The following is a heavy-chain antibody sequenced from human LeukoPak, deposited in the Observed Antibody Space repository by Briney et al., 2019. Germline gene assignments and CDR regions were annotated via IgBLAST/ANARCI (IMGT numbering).Heavy chain of an antibody. V-gene: IGHV4-59*01. CDR2: IYYSGST. Sequence: PSETLSLTCTVSGGSISSYYWSWIRQPPGKGLEWIGYIYYSGSTNYNPSLKSRVTISVDTSKNQFSLKLSSVTAADTAVYYCARDRGDWVLCSGGSCYAGGWFDPWGQGTLVTVSS. J-gene: IGHJ5*02. D-gene: IGHD2-15*01. CDR1: GGSISSYY. CDR3: ARDRGDWVLCSGGSCYAGGWFDP.